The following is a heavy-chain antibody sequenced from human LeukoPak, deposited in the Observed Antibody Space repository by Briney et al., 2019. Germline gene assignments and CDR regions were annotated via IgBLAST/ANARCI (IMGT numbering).Heavy chain of an antibody. Sequence: GGSLRLSCAASGFTFSSYWMSWVRQAPGKGLEWVANIKQDGSETYYVDSVKGRFTISRDNAKNSLYLQMNSLRAEDTAVCYCARRVGTSGWSNFDYWGQGTLVTVSS. CDR1: GFTFSSYW. CDR2: IKQDGSET. D-gene: IGHD6-19*01. J-gene: IGHJ4*02. CDR3: ARRVGTSGWSNFDY. V-gene: IGHV3-7*01.